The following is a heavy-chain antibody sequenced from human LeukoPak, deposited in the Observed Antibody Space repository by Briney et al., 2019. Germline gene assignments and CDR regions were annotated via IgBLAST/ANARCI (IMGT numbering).Heavy chain of an antibody. CDR2: IRYDGSNK. Sequence: GGSLRLSCAASGFIFSNYGLHWVRQAPGKGLEWVAFIRYDGSNKYYADSVKGRFTISRDNSKNTLYLQMNSLRAEDTAVYYCAKARLTTVTMNWFDPWGQGTLVTVSS. CDR3: AKARLTTVTMNWFDP. J-gene: IGHJ5*02. D-gene: IGHD4-17*01. CDR1: GFIFSNYG. V-gene: IGHV3-30*02.